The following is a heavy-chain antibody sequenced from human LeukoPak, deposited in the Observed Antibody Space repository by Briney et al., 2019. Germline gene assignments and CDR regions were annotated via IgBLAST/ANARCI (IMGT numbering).Heavy chain of an antibody. CDR2: IYSSGST. D-gene: IGHD1-26*01. CDR1: GGTISRYY. V-gene: IGHV4-59*08. J-gene: IGHJ4*02. CDR3: ARHESAVGALFH. Sequence: SETLSLTCTVSGGTISRYYWSWIRQSPGKGLEWIGYIYSSGSTNSSPSLKSRVSTSVDTSTNQFSLNLRSVTAADTDVYYCARHESAVGALFHWGQGMLVTVSS.